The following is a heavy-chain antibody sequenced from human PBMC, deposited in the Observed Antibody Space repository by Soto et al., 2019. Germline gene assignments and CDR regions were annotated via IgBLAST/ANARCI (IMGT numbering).Heavy chain of an antibody. CDR3: AREIYDSSGYYPDY. D-gene: IGHD3-22*01. V-gene: IGHV4-59*01. CDR2: IYYSGST. Sequence: SETLSLTCAVSGGSISSYYWSWIRQPPGKGLEWIGYIYYSGSTNYNPSLKSRVTISVDTSKNQFSLKLSSVTAADTAVYYCAREIYDSSGYYPDYWGQGTLVTVSS. CDR1: GGSISSYY. J-gene: IGHJ4*02.